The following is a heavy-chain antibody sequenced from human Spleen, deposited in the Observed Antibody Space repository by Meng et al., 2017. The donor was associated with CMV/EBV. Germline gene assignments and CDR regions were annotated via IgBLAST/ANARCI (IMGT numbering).Heavy chain of an antibody. CDR3: ARERYLVPAASPDYYYYGMDV. J-gene: IGHJ6*02. V-gene: IGHV1-2*02. Sequence: ASVKVSCKASGFTFTGYYVQWVRQAPGQGLEWMGWINPDTGDTKYIQKFQGRVTMTRDTSKTTAYMELNSLRSDDTAVYYCARERYLVPAASPDYYYYGMDVWGQGTTVTVSS. CDR1: GFTFTGYY. D-gene: IGHD2-2*01. CDR2: INPDTGDT.